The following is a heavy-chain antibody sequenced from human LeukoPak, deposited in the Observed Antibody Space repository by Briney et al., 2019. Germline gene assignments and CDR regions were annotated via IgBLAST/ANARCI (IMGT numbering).Heavy chain of an antibody. V-gene: IGHV1-2*06. CDR3: AREGDIVVVPAASAGFDP. J-gene: IGHJ5*02. CDR2: INANSGGT. Sequence: ASVKVSCKASGYTLTDYYMHWVRQAPGQGLEWMGRINANSGGTNYAQKFRGRVTMTRDTSISTAYMELSRLRSDDTAVYYCAREGDIVVVPAASAGFDPWGQGTLVTVSS. D-gene: IGHD2-2*01. CDR1: GYTLTDYY.